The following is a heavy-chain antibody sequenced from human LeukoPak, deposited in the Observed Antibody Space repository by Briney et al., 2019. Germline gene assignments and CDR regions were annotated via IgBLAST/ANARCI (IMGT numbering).Heavy chain of an antibody. V-gene: IGHV1-46*01. CDR3: ARCDHFEVSAKRDWYFDL. Sequence: GASVKVSCKASGYTFTSYYMHWVRQAPGQGLEWMGIINPSGGRTRYAQKFQGRVTMTRDMSTSTVYMEVSSLRSEDTAVYYCARCDHFEVSAKRDWYFDLWGRGTLVTVSS. CDR1: GYTFTSYY. J-gene: IGHJ2*01. CDR2: INPSGGRT. D-gene: IGHD2-15*01.